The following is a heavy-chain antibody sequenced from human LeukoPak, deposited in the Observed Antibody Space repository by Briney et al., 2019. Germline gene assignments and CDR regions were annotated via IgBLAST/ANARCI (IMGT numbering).Heavy chain of an antibody. D-gene: IGHD3-22*01. V-gene: IGHV4-59*05. Sequence: SETLSLTCTVSGASISSYYWSWIRQPPGKGLEWIGSIYYSGSTCYNPSLKSRVTISVDTSKNQFSLKLSSVTAADTAVYYCAGHYYDSSGYILGDAFDIWGQGTMVTVSS. CDR2: IYYSGST. CDR3: AGHYYDSSGYILGDAFDI. J-gene: IGHJ3*02. CDR1: GASISSYY.